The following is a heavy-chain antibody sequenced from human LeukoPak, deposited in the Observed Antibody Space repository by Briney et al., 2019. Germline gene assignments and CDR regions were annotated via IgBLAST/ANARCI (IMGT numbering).Heavy chain of an antibody. CDR1: GFTFSDYY. CDR2: ISSSGSTT. D-gene: IGHD2-2*01. Sequence: PGGSLRLSCAASGFTFSDYYMSWIRQAPGKGLEWVSYISSSGSTTYYADSVKGRFTISRDNSKNTLYLQMNSLRAEDTAVYYCARHIVVVPAAIGKQDAFDIWGQGTMVTVSS. J-gene: IGHJ3*02. CDR3: ARHIVVVPAAIGKQDAFDI. V-gene: IGHV3-11*04.